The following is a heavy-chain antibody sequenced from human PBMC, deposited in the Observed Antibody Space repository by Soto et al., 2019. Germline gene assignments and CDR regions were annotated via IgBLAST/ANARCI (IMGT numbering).Heavy chain of an antibody. V-gene: IGHV4-34*01. CDR2: INHSGST. CDR3: ASLAATRRYYYYYGMDV. CDR1: GGSFSGYY. Sequence: SETLSLTCAVYGGSFSGYYWSWIRQPPGKGLEWIGEINHSGSTNYNPSLKSRVTISVDTSKNQFSLKLSSVTAADTAVYYCASLAATRRYYYYYGMDVWGQGTTVTVSS. D-gene: IGHD2-15*01. J-gene: IGHJ6*02.